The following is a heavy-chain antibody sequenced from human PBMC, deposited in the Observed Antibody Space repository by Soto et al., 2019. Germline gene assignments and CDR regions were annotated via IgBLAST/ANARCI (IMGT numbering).Heavy chain of an antibody. CDR3: AREVVVVVAATSRFDP. CDR2: IIPILGIA. J-gene: IGHJ5*02. V-gene: IGHV1-69*04. D-gene: IGHD2-15*01. Sequence: SVKVSCKASGGTFSSYTISWVRRAPGQGLEWMGRIIPILGIANYAQKFQGRVTITADKSTSTAYMELSSLRSEDTAVYYCAREVVVVVAATSRFDPWGQGTLVTVSS. CDR1: GGTFSSYT.